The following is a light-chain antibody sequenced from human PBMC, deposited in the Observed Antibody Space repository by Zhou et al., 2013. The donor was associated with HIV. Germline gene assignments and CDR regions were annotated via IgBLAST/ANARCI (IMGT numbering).Light chain of an antibody. CDR1: QSLLHSDGQTY. Sequence: ETVMTQSPLSLSVTPGQPASISCKSSQSLLHSDGQTYLYWYLQKPGQSPQLLIYEATNRFSGVPDRFSGSGSATDFTLRISRVEAEDVGVYYCMQTIQLPTWTFGQGTKVEIK. V-gene: IGKV2D-29*02. CDR2: EAT. J-gene: IGKJ1*01. CDR3: MQTIQLPTWT.